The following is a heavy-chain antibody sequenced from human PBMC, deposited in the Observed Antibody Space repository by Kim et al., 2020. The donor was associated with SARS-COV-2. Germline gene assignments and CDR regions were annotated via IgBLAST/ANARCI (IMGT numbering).Heavy chain of an antibody. V-gene: IGHV3-23*01. Sequence: AESVKGRFTSARDNSKTTLYLQMKSLRTEGTAVYYCAARPTVSGTKGPLDYWGQGTLVTVSS. J-gene: IGHJ4*02. D-gene: IGHD1-20*01. CDR3: AARPTVSGTKGPLDY.